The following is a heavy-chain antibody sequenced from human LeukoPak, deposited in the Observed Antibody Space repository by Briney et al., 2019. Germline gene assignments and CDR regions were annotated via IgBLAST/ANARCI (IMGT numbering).Heavy chain of an antibody. CDR2: ISTSSSYI. Sequence: GGSLRLSCAASGFTFSSYSMNWVRQAPGKGLEWVSCISTSSSYIYYADSVKGRFTISRDNAKNSLYLQMNSLRAEDTAVYYCAREYYYDSSGDDAFDIWGQGTMVTVSS. J-gene: IGHJ3*02. CDR3: AREYYYDSSGDDAFDI. CDR1: GFTFSSYS. D-gene: IGHD3-22*01. V-gene: IGHV3-21*01.